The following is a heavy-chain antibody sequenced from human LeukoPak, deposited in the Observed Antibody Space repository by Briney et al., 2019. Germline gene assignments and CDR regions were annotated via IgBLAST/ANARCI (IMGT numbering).Heavy chain of an antibody. D-gene: IGHD2-2*01. CDR3: AREFWGIGYCTSTSCLDAFDI. Sequence: GASVKVSCKASGYTFTSYDINWVRQAPGQGLEWMGWINPNSGGTNYAQKFQGRVTMTRDTSISTAYMDLSRLRSDDTAVYYCAREFWGIGYCTSTSCLDAFDIWGQGTMVTVSS. CDR1: GYTFTSYD. CDR2: INPNSGGT. J-gene: IGHJ3*02. V-gene: IGHV1-2*02.